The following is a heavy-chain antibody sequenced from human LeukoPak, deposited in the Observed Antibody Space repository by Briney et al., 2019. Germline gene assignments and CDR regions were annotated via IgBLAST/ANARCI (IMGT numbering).Heavy chain of an antibody. CDR3: ARADFWSGYYGY. V-gene: IGHV3-21*01. CDR1: GLTFSSYS. CDR2: ISSSSSYI. J-gene: IGHJ4*02. Sequence: GGSLRLSCAASGLTFSSYSMNWVRQAPGKGLEWVSSISSSSSYIYYADSVKGRFTISRDNAKNSLYLQMNSLRAEDTAVYYCARADFWSGYYGYWGQGTLVTVPS. D-gene: IGHD3-3*01.